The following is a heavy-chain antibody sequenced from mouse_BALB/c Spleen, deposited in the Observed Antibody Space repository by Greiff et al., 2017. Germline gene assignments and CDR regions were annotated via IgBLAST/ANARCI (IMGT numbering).Heavy chain of an antibody. CDR1: GFNIKDYY. CDR2: IDPENGDT. Sequence: VHVKQSGAELVRSGASVKLSCTASGFNIKDYYMHWVKQRPEQGLEWIGWIDPENGDTEYAPKFQGKATMTADTSSNTAYLQLSSLTSEDTAVYYCNGERAWFAYWGQGTLVTVSA. J-gene: IGHJ3*01. CDR3: NGERAWFAY. V-gene: IGHV14-4*02.